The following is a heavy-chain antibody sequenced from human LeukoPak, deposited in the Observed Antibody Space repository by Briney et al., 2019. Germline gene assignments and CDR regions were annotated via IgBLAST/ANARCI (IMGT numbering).Heavy chain of an antibody. CDR3: ARDRFRGYGGRAFDI. V-gene: IGHV4-59*01. D-gene: IGHD4-23*01. CDR2: IYYSGST. CDR1: GGSISNYY. J-gene: IGHJ3*02. Sequence: SETLSLTCTVSGGSISNYYWNWIRQPPGKGPEWIGYIYYSGSTNYNPSLKSRVTISVDTSKNQFSLKLTSVTAADTAVYYCARDRFRGYGGRAFDIWGQGTMVTVSS.